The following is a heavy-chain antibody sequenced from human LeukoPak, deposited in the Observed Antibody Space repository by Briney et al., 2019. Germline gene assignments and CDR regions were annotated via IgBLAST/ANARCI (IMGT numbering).Heavy chain of an antibody. CDR1: GGSISSYY. J-gene: IGHJ4*02. V-gene: IGHV4-59*01. Sequence: PSETLSLTCTVSGGSISSYYWSWIRQPPGKGLEWIGYIYYSGSTNYNPSLKSRVTISVDTPKNQFSLKLSSVTAADTAVYYCARVSPRDGYNPNFDYWGQGTLVTVSS. CDR2: IYYSGST. CDR3: ARVSPRDGYNPNFDY. D-gene: IGHD5-24*01.